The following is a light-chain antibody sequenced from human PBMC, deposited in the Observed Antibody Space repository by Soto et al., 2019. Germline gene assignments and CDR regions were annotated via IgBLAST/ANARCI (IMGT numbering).Light chain of an antibody. CDR2: FNN. J-gene: IGLJ3*02. Sequence: QPVLTQPPSASGTPGQGVTISCSGSSSDIGSNTVNWYQQLPGTAPKLLIYFNNQRPSGVPDRFSGSKSGTSASLAISGLQSEDEAQYYCAAWDDSLNGPVFGGGTKVTVL. CDR3: AAWDDSLNGPV. V-gene: IGLV1-44*01. CDR1: SSDIGSNT.